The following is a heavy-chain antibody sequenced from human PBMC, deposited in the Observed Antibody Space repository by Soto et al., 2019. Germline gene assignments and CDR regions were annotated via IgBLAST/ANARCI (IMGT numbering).Heavy chain of an antibody. CDR2: IIPIFGTA. Sequence: ASVKVSCKASGGTFSSYAISWVRQAPGQGLEWMGGIIPIFGTANYAQKFQGRVTITADESTSTAYMELSSLRSEDTAVYYCARVPLSSPDGDYSYGMDVWGQGTTVTVSS. CDR1: GGTFSSYA. CDR3: ARVPLSSPDGDYSYGMDV. V-gene: IGHV1-69*13. J-gene: IGHJ6*02. D-gene: IGHD4-17*01.